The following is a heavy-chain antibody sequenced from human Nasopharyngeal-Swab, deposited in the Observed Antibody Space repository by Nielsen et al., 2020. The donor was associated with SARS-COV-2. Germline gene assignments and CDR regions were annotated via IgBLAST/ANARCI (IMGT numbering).Heavy chain of an antibody. CDR2: IYYSGST. CDR3: ARIPREYWFDP. V-gene: IGHV4-39*07. D-gene: IGHD3-10*01. Sequence: WIRQPPGKGLEWIGSIYYSGSTYYNPSLKSRVTISVDTSKNQFSLKLSSVTAADTAVYYCARIPREYWFDPWGQGTLVTVSS. J-gene: IGHJ5*02.